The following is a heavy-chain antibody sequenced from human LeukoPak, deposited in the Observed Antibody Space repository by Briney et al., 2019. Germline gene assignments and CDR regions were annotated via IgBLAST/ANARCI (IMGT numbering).Heavy chain of an antibody. CDR1: GFTFSSYA. Sequence: GRSLRLSCAASGFTFSSYAMHWVRRAPGKGLEWVAVISYDGSNKYYADSVKGRFTISRDNSKNTLYLQMNSLRAEDTAVYYCASSEWELTSLDYWGQGTLVTVSS. D-gene: IGHD1-26*01. CDR3: ASSEWELTSLDY. J-gene: IGHJ4*02. V-gene: IGHV3-30-3*01. CDR2: ISYDGSNK.